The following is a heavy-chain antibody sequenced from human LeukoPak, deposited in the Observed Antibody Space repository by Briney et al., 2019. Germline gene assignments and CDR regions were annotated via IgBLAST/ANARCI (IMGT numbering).Heavy chain of an antibody. D-gene: IGHD2-2*01. V-gene: IGHV4-61*02. Sequence: PSQTLSLTCTVSGGSISSGSYYWSWIRQPAGKGLEWIGRIYTSGSTNYNPSLKSRVTISVDTSKNQFSLKLSSVTAADTAVCYCARGDSYQRLNYFDYWGQGTLVTVSS. CDR2: IYTSGST. J-gene: IGHJ4*02. CDR3: ARGDSYQRLNYFDY. CDR1: GGSISSGSYY.